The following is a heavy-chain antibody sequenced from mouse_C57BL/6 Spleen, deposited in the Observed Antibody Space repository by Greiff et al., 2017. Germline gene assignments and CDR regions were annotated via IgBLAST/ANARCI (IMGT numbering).Heavy chain of an antibody. J-gene: IGHJ1*03. V-gene: IGHV1-42*01. CDR2: INPSTGGT. CDR1: GYSFTGYY. D-gene: IGHD2-3*01. CDR3: SKNDGYFWYFDV. Sequence: VQLQQSGPELVKPGASVKISCKASGYSFTGYYMNWVKQSPEKSLEWIGEINPSTGGTTYNQKFKANATLTVDKSSSTAYMQLKSLTSEDSAVYYCSKNDGYFWYFDVWGTGTTVTVSS.